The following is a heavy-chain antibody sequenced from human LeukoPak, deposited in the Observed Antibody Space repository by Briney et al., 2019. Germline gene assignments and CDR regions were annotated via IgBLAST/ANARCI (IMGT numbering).Heavy chain of an antibody. Sequence: GGSLRLSCTASGFTFGDYAMSWVRQAPGKGLGWVGFIRSKAYGGTTEYAASVKGRFTISRDDSKSIAYLQMNSLKTEDTAVYYCTRSPLLRYFDWLLEPFDYWGQGTLVTVSS. CDR2: IRSKAYGGTT. J-gene: IGHJ4*02. CDR3: TRSPLLRYFDWLLEPFDY. CDR1: GFTFGDYA. D-gene: IGHD3-9*01. V-gene: IGHV3-49*04.